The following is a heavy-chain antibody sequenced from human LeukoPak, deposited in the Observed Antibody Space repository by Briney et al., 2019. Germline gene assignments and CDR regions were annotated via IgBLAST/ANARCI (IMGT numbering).Heavy chain of an antibody. Sequence: GGSLRLSCAASGFTFSSYSMNWVRQAPGKGLEWVSSISSSSSYIYYADSVKGRFTISRDNSKNTLYLQMNSLRAEDTAVYYCAKELIGGGNAFDIWGQGTMVTVSS. V-gene: IGHV3-21*01. J-gene: IGHJ3*02. CDR2: ISSSSSYI. CDR3: AKELIGGGNAFDI. CDR1: GFTFSSYS. D-gene: IGHD3-16*01.